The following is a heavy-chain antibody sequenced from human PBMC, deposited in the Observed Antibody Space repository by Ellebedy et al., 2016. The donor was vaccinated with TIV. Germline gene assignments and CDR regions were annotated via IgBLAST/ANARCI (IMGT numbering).Heavy chain of an antibody. D-gene: IGHD4-17*01. Sequence: ASVKVSXXASGYTFTSYGISWVRQAPGQGLEWMGWISAYNGNTNYAQKLQGRVTMTTDTSTSTAYMELRSLRSDDTAVYYCARARDYGDYAWFDPWGQGTLVTVSS. CDR2: ISAYNGNT. J-gene: IGHJ5*02. CDR3: ARARDYGDYAWFDP. CDR1: GYTFTSYG. V-gene: IGHV1-18*01.